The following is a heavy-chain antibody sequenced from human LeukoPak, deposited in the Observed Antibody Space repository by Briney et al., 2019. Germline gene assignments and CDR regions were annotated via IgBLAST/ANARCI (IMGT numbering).Heavy chain of an antibody. V-gene: IGHV3-74*01. Sequence: GGSLRLSCAASGFSFSTYGMQWVRQAPGKGLVWVSRLNTDGSTTDYADSVKGRFSISRDNAKNTLYLQMNSLRVEDTAVYYCARDQVLWWKPVGNFDLWGRGTLVTVSS. J-gene: IGHJ2*01. CDR2: LNTDGSTT. D-gene: IGHD2-21*01. CDR1: GFSFSTYG. CDR3: ARDQVLWWKPVGNFDL.